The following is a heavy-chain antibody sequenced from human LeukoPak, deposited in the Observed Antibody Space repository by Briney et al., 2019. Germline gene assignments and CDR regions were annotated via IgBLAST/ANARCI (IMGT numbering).Heavy chain of an antibody. CDR3: ARGSYGIFDY. Sequence: SETLSLTCTVSGGSISSGGYYWSWIRQPPGEGLEWIGYIYHSGSTYYNPSLKSRVTISVDRSKNQFSLKLSSVTAADTAVYYCARGSYGIFDYWGQGTLVTVSS. J-gene: IGHJ4*02. D-gene: IGHD5-18*01. V-gene: IGHV4-30-2*01. CDR2: IYHSGST. CDR1: GGSISSGGYY.